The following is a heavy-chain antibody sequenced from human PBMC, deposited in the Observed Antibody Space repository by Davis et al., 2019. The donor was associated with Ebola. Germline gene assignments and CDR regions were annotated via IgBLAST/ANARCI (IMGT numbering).Heavy chain of an antibody. CDR1: GVTFSSYW. V-gene: IGHV3-74*01. CDR2: NKTEGSLI. CDR3: AREGRVFALDY. Sequence: GESLKISCAASGVTFSSYWMHWVRQVPGKGLGWVGRNKTEGSLIGYGDSVQGRFIISRDNAKNTVYLQMNDLRAEDTAVYYCAREGRVFALDYWGQGALVTVSS. D-gene: IGHD3-3*01. J-gene: IGHJ4*02.